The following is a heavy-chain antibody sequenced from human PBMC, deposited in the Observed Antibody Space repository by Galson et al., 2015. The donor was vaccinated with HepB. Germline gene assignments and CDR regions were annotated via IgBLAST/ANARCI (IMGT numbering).Heavy chain of an antibody. CDR1: GFTFSSYA. Sequence: SLRLSCAASGFTFSSYAMHWVRQAPGKGLEWVAVISYDGNYQYYAESVKGRFTISRDNSKNTLHLQNLSLRPEDTAVYYCAKEVTRRQLDASPICYLYYGMDVWGQGATVTVSS. CDR3: AKEVTRRQLDASPICYLYYGMDV. V-gene: IGHV3-30*18. CDR2: ISYDGNYQ. D-gene: IGHD6-13*01. J-gene: IGHJ6*02.